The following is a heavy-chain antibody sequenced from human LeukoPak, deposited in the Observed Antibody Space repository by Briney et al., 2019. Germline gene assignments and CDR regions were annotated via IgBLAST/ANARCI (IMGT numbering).Heavy chain of an antibody. CDR1: GGSISSGGYY. CDR2: IYYSGST. J-gene: IGHJ4*02. D-gene: IGHD2-21*01. Sequence: SETLSLTCTVSGGSISSGGYYWSWIRQHPGKGLEWIGYIYYSGSTYYSPSLKSRVTISVDTSKNQFSLKLSSVTAADTAVYYCASYQSVVHFFRYWGQGTLVTVSS. V-gene: IGHV4-31*03. CDR3: ASYQSVVHFFRY.